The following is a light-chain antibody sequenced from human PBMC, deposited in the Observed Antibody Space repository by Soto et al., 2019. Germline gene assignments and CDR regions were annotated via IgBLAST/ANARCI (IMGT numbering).Light chain of an antibody. CDR2: DAS. CDR3: QQYGSSPRT. CDR1: QSVSGKY. J-gene: IGKJ1*01. V-gene: IGKV3-20*01. Sequence: VMTQSQGTLSLSPGEAATLSWRASQSVSGKYLALYQQKPGQSPRLVIYDASSRATGIPDRFSGSGSGTDFTLTISRLETEDFAVYFCQQYGSSPRTFGQGTKVDIK.